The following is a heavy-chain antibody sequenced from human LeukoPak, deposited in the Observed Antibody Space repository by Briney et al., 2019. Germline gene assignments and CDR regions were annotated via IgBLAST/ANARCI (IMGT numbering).Heavy chain of an antibody. D-gene: IGHD3-22*01. J-gene: IGHJ4*02. CDR3: ARPYDSTSLFGY. V-gene: IGHV3-74*01. CDR1: GFIFRIYW. CDR2: ISSGGSST. Sequence: GGSLRLSCAASGFIFRIYWMHWVRQAPGKGLVWVSRISSGGSSTNYADSVKGRFTISRDNAKNTLYLQMNSVRAEDTAVHYCARPYDSTSLFGYWGQGTLVTVSS.